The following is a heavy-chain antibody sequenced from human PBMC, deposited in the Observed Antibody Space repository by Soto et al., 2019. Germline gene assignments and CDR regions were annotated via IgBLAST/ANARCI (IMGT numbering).Heavy chain of an antibody. J-gene: IGHJ4*02. V-gene: IGHV3-30-3*01. CDR2: ISFDGANK. Sequence: QVQLVESGGGVVQPGMSLRLSCAVSGFTFRNYAMHWVRQAPGTGMEWMAVISFDGANKFYADSVKGRFTISRDDAKNTMDLEMNRLRAADAAVYYCAIDEYESRVRNSGFDYWGQGMLVTVSS. CDR3: AIDEYESRVRNSGFDY. CDR1: GFTFRNYA. D-gene: IGHD3-22*01.